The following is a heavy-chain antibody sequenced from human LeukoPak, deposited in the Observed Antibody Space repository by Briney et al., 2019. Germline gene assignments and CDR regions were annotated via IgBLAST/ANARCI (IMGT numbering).Heavy chain of an antibody. CDR3: ASGCSGTSCYPY. CDR2: ISNSGGDI. J-gene: IGHJ4*02. CDR1: GFTFSSYS. V-gene: IGHV3-21*01. D-gene: IGHD2-2*01. Sequence: GGSLRLSCAASGFTFSSYSMHWVRQAPGKGLELVSFISNSGGDIYYADSVKGRFTISRDNAKNSLYLQMNSLRAEDTALYYCASGCSGTSCYPYWGQGTLVTVSS.